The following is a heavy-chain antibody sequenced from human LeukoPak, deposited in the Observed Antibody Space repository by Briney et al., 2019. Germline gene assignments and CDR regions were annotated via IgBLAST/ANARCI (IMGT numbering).Heavy chain of an antibody. V-gene: IGHV3-21*01. D-gene: IGHD3-10*01. J-gene: IGHJ5*02. CDR3: AREDYGSGRMYNLFDP. CDR1: GFTFSSYS. CDR2: ISSSSSYI. Sequence: GGSLRLSCAASGFTFSSYSMNWARQAPGKGLEWVSSISSSSSYIYYADSVKGRFTISRDNAKNSLYLQMNSLRAEDTAVYYCAREDYGSGRMYNLFDPWGQGTLVTVSS.